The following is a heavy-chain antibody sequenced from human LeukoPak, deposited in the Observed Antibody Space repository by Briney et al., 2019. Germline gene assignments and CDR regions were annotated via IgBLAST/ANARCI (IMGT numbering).Heavy chain of an antibody. CDR2: IYYSGIT. D-gene: IGHD3-9*01. CDR3: AREGVLRYYFDY. CDR1: GVSISSGGYY. Sequence: SQTLSLTCTVSGVSISSGGYYWSWLRQHPGKGLEWIGYIYYSGITYYNPSLKSRITISVDTSKNQFSLKLNSVTAADTAVYYCAREGVLRYYFDYWGQGTLVTVSS. J-gene: IGHJ4*02. V-gene: IGHV4-31*03.